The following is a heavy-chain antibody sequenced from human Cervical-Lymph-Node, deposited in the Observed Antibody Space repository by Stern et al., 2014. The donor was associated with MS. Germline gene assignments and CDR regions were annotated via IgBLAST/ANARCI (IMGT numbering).Heavy chain of an antibody. CDR1: GYTLTELS. CDR2: VDLDDGET. CDR3: ATVGYYYDSPAFDS. J-gene: IGHJ4*02. D-gene: IGHD3-22*01. V-gene: IGHV1-24*01. Sequence: LVGAGEEVKKPGASVKVYCKVYGYTLTELSMHWVRQAPGNGLEWMGGVDLDDGETIYAQKFQVRVTMTEDTSTDTAYMELSSLRSEDTAVYYCATVGYYYDSPAFDSWGQGTLVTVSS.